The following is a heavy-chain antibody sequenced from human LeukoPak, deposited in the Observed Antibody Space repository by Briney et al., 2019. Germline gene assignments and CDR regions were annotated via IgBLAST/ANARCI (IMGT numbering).Heavy chain of an antibody. Sequence: SVKVSCKASGYTFTGYYMHWVRQAPGQGLEWMGGIIPIFGTANYAQKFQGRVTITADESTSTAHMELSSLRSEDTAVYYCARARGMATITHFDYWGQGTLVTVSS. CDR3: ARARGMATITHFDY. CDR1: GYTFTGYY. D-gene: IGHD5-24*01. J-gene: IGHJ4*02. CDR2: IIPIFGTA. V-gene: IGHV1-69*13.